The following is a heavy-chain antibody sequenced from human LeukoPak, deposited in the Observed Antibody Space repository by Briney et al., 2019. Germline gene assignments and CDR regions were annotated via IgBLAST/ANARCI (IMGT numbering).Heavy chain of an antibody. J-gene: IGHJ6*02. CDR1: GFTFSDYY. V-gene: IGHV3-11*01. CDR2: ISSSGSTI. Sequence: GGSLRLSCAASGFTFSDYYMSWIRQAPGKGLEWVSYISSSGSTIYYADSMKGRFTISRDNAKNSLYLQMNSLRAEDTVVYYCARDNSAYYYGMDVWGQGTTVTVSS. D-gene: IGHD4-23*01. CDR3: ARDNSAYYYGMDV.